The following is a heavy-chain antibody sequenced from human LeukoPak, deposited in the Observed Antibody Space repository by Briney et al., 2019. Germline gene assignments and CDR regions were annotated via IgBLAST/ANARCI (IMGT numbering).Heavy chain of an antibody. Sequence: SETLSLTCAVYGGSFSGYYWSWIRQPPGKGLEWIGEINHSGSTNYNPSLKSRVTISVDTSKNQFSLKLSSVTAADTAVYYCATVEMAKLGTDYWGQGTLVTVSS. J-gene: IGHJ4*02. D-gene: IGHD5-24*01. CDR3: ATVEMAKLGTDY. CDR1: GGSFSGYY. CDR2: INHSGST. V-gene: IGHV4-34*01.